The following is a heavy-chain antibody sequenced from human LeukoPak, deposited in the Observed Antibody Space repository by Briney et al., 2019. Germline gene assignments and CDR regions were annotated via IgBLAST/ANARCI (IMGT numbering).Heavy chain of an antibody. CDR1: GFTFSSYD. J-gene: IGHJ4*02. V-gene: IGHV3-13*01. CDR3: AKDTGSQGPPLDY. Sequence: GGSLRLSCAASGFTFSSYDMHWVRQATGKGLEWVSAIGTAGDTYYLDPVKGRFTISRDNSKNTLYLQMNGLRAEDTAVYYCAKDTGSQGPPLDYWGQGTLVTVSS. CDR2: IGTAGDT.